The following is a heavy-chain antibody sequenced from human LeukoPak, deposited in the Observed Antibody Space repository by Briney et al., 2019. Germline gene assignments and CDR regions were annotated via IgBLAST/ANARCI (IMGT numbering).Heavy chain of an antibody. CDR3: AEDRAPPVKLLWVGELYRRYYYYGMDV. J-gene: IGHJ6*01. CDR1: GFTFSSYA. D-gene: IGHD3-10*01. Sequence: GGSLRLSCAVPGFTFSSYAVSWVRQAPGKGLEWVSSISGSGGNTYYADSVKGRVTISRGNSKNTLYLQMNSLRAEDTAIYYCAEDRAPPVKLLWVGELYRRYYYYGMDVWGQGTTVTVSS. CDR2: ISGSGGNT. V-gene: IGHV3-23*01.